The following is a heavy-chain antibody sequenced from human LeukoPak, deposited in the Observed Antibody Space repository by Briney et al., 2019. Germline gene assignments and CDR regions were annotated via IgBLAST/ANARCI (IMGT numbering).Heavy chain of an antibody. CDR2: INHSGST. V-gene: IGHV4-34*01. CDR1: GGSFSGYY. D-gene: IGHD6-19*01. J-gene: IGHJ4*02. CDR3: ARSKQWLPLLDY. Sequence: SETLSLTCAVYGGSFSGYYWSWIRQPPGKGLEWIGEINHSGSTNYNPSLKSRVTISVDTSKNQFSLKLSSVTAADTAVYYCARSKQWLPLLDYWGQGTLVTVSS.